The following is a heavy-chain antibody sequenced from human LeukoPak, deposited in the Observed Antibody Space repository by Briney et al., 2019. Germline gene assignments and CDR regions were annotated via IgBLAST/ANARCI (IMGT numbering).Heavy chain of an antibody. CDR2: IYYSGNT. V-gene: IGHV4-39*07. Sequence: SETLSLTCTVSGGSMSSSSYYWGWIRQPPGKGLEWIGSIYYSGNTYYNPSLQSRVTISVDTSKNQFSLKLSSVTAADTAVYYCASQRWLQFGYFDYWGQGTLVTVSS. CDR1: GGSMSSSSYY. J-gene: IGHJ4*02. CDR3: ASQRWLQFGYFDY. D-gene: IGHD5-24*01.